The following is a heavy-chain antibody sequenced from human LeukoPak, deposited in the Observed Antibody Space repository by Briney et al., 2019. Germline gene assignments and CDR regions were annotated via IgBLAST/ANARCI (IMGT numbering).Heavy chain of an antibody. CDR3: ARDRGSDYYDSSGSIQGWFDP. CDR1: GYTFTGYY. J-gene: IGHJ5*02. D-gene: IGHD3-22*01. V-gene: IGHV1-2*02. Sequence: ASVKVSCKASGYTFTGYYMHWVRQAPGQGLEWMGWINPNSGGTNYAQKFQGRVTMTRDTSISTAYMELSRLRSDDTAVYYCARDRGSDYYDSSGSIQGWFDPWGQGNPGHRLL. CDR2: INPNSGGT.